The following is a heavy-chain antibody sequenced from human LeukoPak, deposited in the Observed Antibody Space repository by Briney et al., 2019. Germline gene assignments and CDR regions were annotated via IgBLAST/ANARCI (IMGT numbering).Heavy chain of an antibody. CDR2: IWYDGSNK. D-gene: IGHD4-17*01. CDR3: ARAPPYGDYVGWFDP. Sequence: GGSLRLSCAASGFTFSSYGMHWVRQAPGKGLEWVAVIWYDGSNKYYADSVKGRFTVSRDNSKNTLYLQMNSLRAEDTAVYYCARAPPYGDYVGWFDPWGQGTLVTVSS. CDR1: GFTFSSYG. V-gene: IGHV3-33*01. J-gene: IGHJ5*02.